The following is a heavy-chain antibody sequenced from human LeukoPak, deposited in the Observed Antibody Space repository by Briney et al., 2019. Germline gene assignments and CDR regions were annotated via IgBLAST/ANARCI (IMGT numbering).Heavy chain of an antibody. V-gene: IGHV4-38-2*02. CDR2: VHFSGST. CDR3: ARGYFDSRGYSSPFDF. Sequence: SETLSLTCTVSGYSISSGYYWGWIRQPPGKGLEWLGYVHFSGSTNYNPSLKSRVLISLDTSKNQVSLKVNSVTAADTAIYYCARGYFDSRGYSSPFDFWGRGTLVTVSS. D-gene: IGHD3-22*01. J-gene: IGHJ4*02. CDR1: GYSISSGYY.